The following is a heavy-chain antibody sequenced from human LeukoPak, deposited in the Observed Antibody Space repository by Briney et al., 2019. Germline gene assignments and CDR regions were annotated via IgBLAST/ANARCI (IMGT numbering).Heavy chain of an antibody. V-gene: IGHV3-72*01. D-gene: IGHD2-15*01. CDR2: TSSEVKRSMT. CDR1: GFTFSDRC. J-gene: IGHJ4*02. CDR3: ARGSCSSDICYSGEY. Sequence: PGGSLTLSCAASGFTFSDRCIDWVRQGQGPGPEWVRRTSSEVKRSMTVYAASAKGRSTISTDGSKSSVNLQMTSLKAEDTAVYYFARGSCSSDICYSGEYWGQGDLVTVSS.